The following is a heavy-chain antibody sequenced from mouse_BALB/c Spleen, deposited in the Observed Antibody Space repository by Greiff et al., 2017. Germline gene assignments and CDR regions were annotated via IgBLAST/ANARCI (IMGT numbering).Heavy chain of an antibody. D-gene: IGHD1-1*01. J-gene: IGHJ2*01. V-gene: IGHV14-3*02. CDR2: IDPANGNT. CDR1: GFNIKDTY. CDR3: AREVFITTVVAGDY. Sequence: EVQLQQSGAELVKPGASVKLSCTASGFNIKDTYMHWVKQRPEQGLEWIGRIDPANGNTKYDPKFQGKATITADTSSNTAYLQLSSLTSEDTAVYYCAREVFITTVVAGDYWGQGTTLTVSS.